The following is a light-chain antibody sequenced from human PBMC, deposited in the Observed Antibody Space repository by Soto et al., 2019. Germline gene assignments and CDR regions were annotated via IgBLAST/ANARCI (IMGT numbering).Light chain of an antibody. CDR3: QQSFSPLLT. CDR1: ETLKND. V-gene: IGKV1-39*01. Sequence: DIQMTQSPSSVSASVGDRITITCRASETLKNDLTWVHQKPGKAPKVLIYAASTLQSGVPSRFSGSWSGAEFTLTISSLQPEDFATYYCQQSFSPLLTFGGGTTV. J-gene: IGKJ4*01. CDR2: AAS.